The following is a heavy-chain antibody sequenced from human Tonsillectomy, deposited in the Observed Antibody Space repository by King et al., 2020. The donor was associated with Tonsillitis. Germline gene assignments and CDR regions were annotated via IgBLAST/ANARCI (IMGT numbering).Heavy chain of an antibody. CDR2: ISDSGGST. CDR3: AKAPRGLGSSRYYHYMDV. V-gene: IGHV3-23*04. J-gene: IGHJ6*03. Sequence: VQLVESGGGLVQPGGSLRLSCAATGFTFSSYAMTWVRQAPGKGLEWVSVISDSGGSTYCADSVKGRFTISRDNSKNTLFLQMNSLRVEDTAVYDCAKAPRGLGSSRYYHYMDVWGKGTTVTVSS. CDR1: GFTFSSYA. D-gene: IGHD3-10*01.